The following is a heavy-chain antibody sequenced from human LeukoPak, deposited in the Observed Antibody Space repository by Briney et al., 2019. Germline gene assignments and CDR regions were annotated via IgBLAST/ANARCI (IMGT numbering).Heavy chain of an antibody. D-gene: IGHD6-19*01. CDR2: SDWDDSK. CDR1: GFSLRTSAMR. J-gene: IGHJ4*02. Sequence: SGPALVKPTQTLTLTCTFSGFSLRTSAMRASWNRQPPGKALEWLARSDWDDSKIYSTSLKTRLTISKDTSKNQVVLRMTNMDPVDTATYYCARLYSTGWYDYWGQGTLVTVSS. V-gene: IGHV2-70*04. CDR3: ARLYSTGWYDY.